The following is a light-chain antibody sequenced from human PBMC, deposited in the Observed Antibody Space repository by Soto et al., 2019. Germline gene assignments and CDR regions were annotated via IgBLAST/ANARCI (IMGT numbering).Light chain of an antibody. CDR2: SNN. V-gene: IGLV1-44*01. CDR3: ASWDDSLNGLWM. Sequence: QLVLTQPPSASGTPGQRVTISCSGSSSKIGSNTVNWYQQLPGTAPKLLIYSNNQRPSGVPDRFSGSKSGTSASLAISGLQSEDEADYYCASWDDSLNGLWMVGGGTKLTV. CDR1: SSKIGSNT. J-gene: IGLJ3*02.